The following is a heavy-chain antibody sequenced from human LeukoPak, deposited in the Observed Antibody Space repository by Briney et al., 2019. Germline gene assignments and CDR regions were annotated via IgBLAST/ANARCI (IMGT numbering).Heavy chain of an antibody. V-gene: IGHV1-8*01. D-gene: IGHD2-2*01. CDR1: GYTFSNCD. CDR2: MNPKSTNT. J-gene: IGHJ4*02. CDR3: ARGPPESTSSDY. Sequence: ASVKVSCKASGYTFSNCDINWVRQAPGQGLEWLGWMNPKSTNTGYAQKFQGRVSMTRNTSISTAYMELSSLRSDDTAVYYCARGPPESTSSDYWGQGTLVTVSS.